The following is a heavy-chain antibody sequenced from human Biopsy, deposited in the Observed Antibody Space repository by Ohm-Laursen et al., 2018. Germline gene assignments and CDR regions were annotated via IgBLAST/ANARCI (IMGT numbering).Heavy chain of an antibody. V-gene: IGHV4-59*01. J-gene: IGHJ6*02. CDR2: INYRGNT. Sequence: SETLSLTCTVSGASIGDYYWTWIRQAPGKTLEWIASINYRGNTNYNPSLKSRVTMSAHTSTNQFSLKLTSVTAADTAVYYCARDKITYCTSTSCDYFGMDVWGQGTTVTVSS. CDR3: ARDKITYCTSTSCDYFGMDV. CDR1: GASIGDYY. D-gene: IGHD2-2*01.